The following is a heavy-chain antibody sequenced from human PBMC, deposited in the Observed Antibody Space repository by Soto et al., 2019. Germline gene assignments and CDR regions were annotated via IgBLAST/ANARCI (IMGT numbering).Heavy chain of an antibody. D-gene: IGHD3-3*01. CDR2: IDPSDSYT. J-gene: IGHJ6*02. CDR1: GYSFTSYW. V-gene: IGHV5-10-1*01. Sequence: PGESLKISCKGSGYSFTSYWISWVRQMPGKGLEWMGRIDPSDSYTNYGPSFQGHVTISADKSISTAYLQWSSLKASDSAMYYCAIRSAARPSGSGLYYYGMDVWGQGTTVTVSS. CDR3: AIRSAARPSGSGLYYYGMDV.